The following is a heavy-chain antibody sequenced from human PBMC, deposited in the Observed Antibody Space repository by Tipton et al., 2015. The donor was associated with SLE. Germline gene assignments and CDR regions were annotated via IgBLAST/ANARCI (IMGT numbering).Heavy chain of an antibody. V-gene: IGHV1-18*01. CDR1: GYTFTSYG. J-gene: IGHJ3*02. D-gene: IGHD6-19*01. CDR3: ARDRVVAGTYDDFDI. Sequence: QSGAEVKKPGASVKVSCKASGYTFTSYGISWVRQAPGQGLEWMGWISAYNGNTNYAQKLQGRVTMTTDTSTSTAYMELRSLRSDDTAVYYCARDRVVAGTYDDFDIWGQGTMVTVSS. CDR2: ISAYNGNT.